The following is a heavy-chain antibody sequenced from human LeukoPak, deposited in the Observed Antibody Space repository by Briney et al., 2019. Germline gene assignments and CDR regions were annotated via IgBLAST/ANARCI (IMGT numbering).Heavy chain of an antibody. J-gene: IGHJ4*02. CDR1: GYTFSSFD. CDR2: MNPNTGNT. CDR3: ARGQGQWGRTFDY. D-gene: IGHD1-26*01. Sequence: ASVTVSCTASGYTFSSFDINWVRQATGQGVEWMGWMNPNTGNTGYAQKLQGRFTITRDTSMSTAYMELSSLRSEDTAVYYFARGQGQWGRTFDYWGQGTLVTVSS. V-gene: IGHV1-8*01.